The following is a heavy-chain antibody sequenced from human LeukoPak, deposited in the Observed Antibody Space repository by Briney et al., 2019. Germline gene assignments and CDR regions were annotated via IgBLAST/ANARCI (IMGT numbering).Heavy chain of an antibody. CDR3: SRLSGSYLDY. D-gene: IGHD1-26*01. J-gene: IGHJ4*02. V-gene: IGHV3-33*08. CDR2: IWYDASNK. CDR1: GFTFDDYA. Sequence: GGSLRLSCAASGFTFDDYAMHWVRQAPGKGLEWVALIWYDASNKYYADSVRGRFTISRDNFKNTLYLQMNSLRAEDTAVYYCSRLSGSYLDYWGQGTVVTVSS.